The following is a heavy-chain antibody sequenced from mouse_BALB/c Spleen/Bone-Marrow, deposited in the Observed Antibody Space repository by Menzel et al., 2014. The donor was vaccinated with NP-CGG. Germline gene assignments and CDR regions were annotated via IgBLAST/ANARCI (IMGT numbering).Heavy chain of an antibody. D-gene: IGHD3-1*01. CDR1: GYTFSNYW. CDR3: TTLARNNFDY. CDR2: IHPGNSGT. V-gene: IGHV1-5*01. J-gene: IGHJ2*01. Sequence: VQLQQSGTVLARPGAAVKMSCKASGYTFSNYWMHWIKQRPGQGLEWIGTIHPGNSGTTYNQKFKGEAKLTAVTSTSTAYMELSSLTNEDSAVYYCTTLARNNFDYWGQGTTLTVSS.